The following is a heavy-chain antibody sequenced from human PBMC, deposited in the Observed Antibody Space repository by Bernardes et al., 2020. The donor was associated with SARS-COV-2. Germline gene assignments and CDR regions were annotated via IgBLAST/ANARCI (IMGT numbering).Heavy chain of an antibody. CDR1: GGSISSSSYY. J-gene: IGHJ3*02. V-gene: IGHV4-39*01. CDR3: ARHASRIIMIVVVIPDAFDI. Sequence: SETLSLTCTVSGGSISSSSYYWGWIRQPPGKGLEWIGSIYYSGSTYYNPSLESRVTISVDMSKNQFSLKLSSVTAADTAVYYCARHASRIIMIVVVIPDAFDIWGQGTMVTVSS. D-gene: IGHD3-22*01. CDR2: IYYSGST.